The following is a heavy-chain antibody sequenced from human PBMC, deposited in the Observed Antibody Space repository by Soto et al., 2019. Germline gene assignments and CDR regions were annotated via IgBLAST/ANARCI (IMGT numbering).Heavy chain of an antibody. J-gene: IGHJ4*02. D-gene: IGHD3-10*01. CDR3: AKAFGDYVNY. CDR1: GLTFSSYG. V-gene: IGHV3-30*18. CDR2: ISYDGSNK. Sequence: GGSPRLSCAASGLTFSSYGIAWVRQAPGKGLEWVAVISYDGSNKYYADSVKGRFTISRDNSKNTLYLQMNSLRAEDTAVYYCAKAFGDYVNYWGQGSLVTVSS.